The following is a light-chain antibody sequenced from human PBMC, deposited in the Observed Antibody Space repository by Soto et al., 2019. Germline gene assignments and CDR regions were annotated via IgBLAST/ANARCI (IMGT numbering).Light chain of an antibody. J-gene: IGLJ1*01. CDR3: CSYAGSYTYV. V-gene: IGLV2-11*01. Sequence: QSVLTQPRSVSGSPGQSVTISCTGTSSDVGSYNYVSWYQQYPGKAPKLMIYDVSKRPSGVPDRFSGSKSGNTASLTISGLQAADEADYYCCSYAGSYTYVFGTGTKVTVL. CDR2: DVS. CDR1: SSDVGSYNY.